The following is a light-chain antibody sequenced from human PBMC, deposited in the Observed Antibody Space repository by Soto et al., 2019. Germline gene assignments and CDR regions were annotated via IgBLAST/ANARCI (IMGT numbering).Light chain of an antibody. V-gene: IGKV3-15*01. CDR3: QQYNSWPLT. Sequence: EIVMTQSPATLSVSPGERATLSCRASQSISGNLAWYQQKPGQAPRLLIYGASTRATGIPATFSGSGSGTEFTLTISSLQSEDFAVYYCQQYNSWPLTFGGGTKVDIK. CDR1: QSISGN. J-gene: IGKJ4*01. CDR2: GAS.